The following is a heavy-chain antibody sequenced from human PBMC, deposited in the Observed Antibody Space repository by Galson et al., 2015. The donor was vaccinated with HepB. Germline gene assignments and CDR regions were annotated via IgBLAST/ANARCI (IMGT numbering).Heavy chain of an antibody. CDR1: AVSFRSYW. CDR2: IKEDGSER. V-gene: IGHV3-7*03. J-gene: IGHJ6*02. D-gene: IGHD1-14*01. CDR3: ARGYYGMDV. Sequence: SLRLSCAVSAVSFRSYWMSWVRQAQGKGLEWVANIKEDGSERYYVDSVRGRFTISRDNAKNSLYLQMNSLRAEDTALYYCARGYYGMDVWDQGTTVTVSS.